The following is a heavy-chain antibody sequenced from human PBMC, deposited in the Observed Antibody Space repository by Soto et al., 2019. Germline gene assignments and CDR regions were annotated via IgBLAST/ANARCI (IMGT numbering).Heavy chain of an antibody. D-gene: IGHD3-3*01. CDR3: ARHFFFRAEDDIRDVCSVSAFLLNRSSDL. V-gene: IGHV4-39*01. CDR2: IYYSGST. Sequence: PGKGLEWIGSIYYSGSTYYNPSLKSRVTISVDTSKNQFSLKLSSVTASDTAVYYCARHFFFRAEDDIRDVCSVSAFLLNRSSDL. J-gene: IGHJ2*01.